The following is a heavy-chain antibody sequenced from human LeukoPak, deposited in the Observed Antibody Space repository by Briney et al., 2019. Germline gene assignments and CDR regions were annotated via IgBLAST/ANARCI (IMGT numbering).Heavy chain of an antibody. V-gene: IGHV3-23*01. CDR1: GFTFSSYA. D-gene: IGHD5-18*01. CDR3: AKDTERGYSYGYPDY. Sequence: GGSLRLSCAASGFTFSSYAMSWVRQAPGKGLEWVSAISGSGGSTYYADSVKGRFTISRDNSKNTLYLQMNSLGAEDTAVYYCAKDTERGYSYGYPDYWGQGTLVTVSS. J-gene: IGHJ4*02. CDR2: ISGSGGST.